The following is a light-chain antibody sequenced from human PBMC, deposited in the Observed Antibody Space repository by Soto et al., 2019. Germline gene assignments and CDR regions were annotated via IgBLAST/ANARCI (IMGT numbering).Light chain of an antibody. J-gene: IGKJ1*01. CDR2: GAS. CDR3: QQYNNWPPWT. Sequence: EIVMTQSPATLAVSPGERATLSCRASQSVSSNLAWYQQKPGQAPMLLIYGASTRAHGIPGRCSGIGSGTEVPLTIRSLQSEYFSVYYCQQYNNWPPWTFGQGTKVEIK. V-gene: IGKV3-15*01. CDR1: QSVSSN.